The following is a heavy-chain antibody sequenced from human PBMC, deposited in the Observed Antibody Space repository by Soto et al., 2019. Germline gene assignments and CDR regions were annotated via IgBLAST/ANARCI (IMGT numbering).Heavy chain of an antibody. Sequence: QVQLVQSGAEVKKPGASVKVSCKASGYTFTSYDINWVRQATGQGLEWIGWMNTNSGNTGYAQKFQCGVTMTRNTSISTAYMALSSLRSEDTAVYYCAREIAAPDRQFDSWGQGPLVTVSS. J-gene: IGHJ4*02. CDR1: GYTFTSYD. CDR2: MNTNSGNT. V-gene: IGHV1-8*01. CDR3: AREIAAPDRQFDS.